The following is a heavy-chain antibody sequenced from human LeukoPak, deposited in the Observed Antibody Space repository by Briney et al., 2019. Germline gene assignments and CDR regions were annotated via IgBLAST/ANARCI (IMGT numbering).Heavy chain of an antibody. J-gene: IGHJ4*02. CDR1: GFTFSNAW. Sequence: PGGSLRLSCAASGFTFSNAWMSWVRQAPGKGLEWVGRIKSKTDGGTTDYAAPVKGRFTISRDDSENTLYLQMNSLKTEDTAVYYCTTGPCRITIFGVVIEDDYWGQGTLVTVSS. CDR3: TTGPCRITIFGVVIEDDY. V-gene: IGHV3-15*01. CDR2: IKSKTDGGTT. D-gene: IGHD3-3*01.